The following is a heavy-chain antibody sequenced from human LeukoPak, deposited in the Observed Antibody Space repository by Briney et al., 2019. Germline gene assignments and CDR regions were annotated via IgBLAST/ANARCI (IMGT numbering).Heavy chain of an antibody. CDR3: TKDTSHYSSSGFDY. D-gene: IGHD6-6*01. Sequence: PGGSLRLSCAASGFNFDDYAMHWVRQAPGKGPEWVSGISWNSDIIACADSVKGRFTISRDNAKNSLYLQMNILRLEDTALYYCTKDTSHYSSSGFDYWGQGTLVTVSS. V-gene: IGHV3-9*01. CDR1: GFNFDDYA. J-gene: IGHJ4*02. CDR2: ISWNSDII.